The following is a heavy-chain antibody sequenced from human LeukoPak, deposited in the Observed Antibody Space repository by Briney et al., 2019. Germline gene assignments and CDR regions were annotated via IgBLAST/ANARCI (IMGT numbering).Heavy chain of an antibody. V-gene: IGHV3-74*01. D-gene: IGHD1-26*01. Sequence: GGSLRLSCAASGFTFSSNWMHWVRQAPGKGLVWVSRINEDGSTTNYADSVKGRSTIFRNNAKNTLYLQMNSLRAEDTAVYYCVRDLGGRSGHWGQGTLVTVSS. CDR1: GFTFSSNW. CDR2: INEDGSTT. J-gene: IGHJ4*02. CDR3: VRDLGGRSGH.